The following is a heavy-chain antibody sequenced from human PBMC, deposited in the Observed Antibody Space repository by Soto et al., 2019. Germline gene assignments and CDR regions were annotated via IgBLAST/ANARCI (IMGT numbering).Heavy chain of an antibody. CDR1: GYTFTGYY. CDR3: ARTIFGVVIVAGWFDP. CDR2: ISANNGGT. Sequence: GASVQVSCKASGYTFTGYYMHWVRQAPGQGLEWMGWISANNGGTNYAQKLQGRVTMTTDTSTSTAYMELRSLRSDDTAVYYCARTIFGVVIVAGWFDPWGQGTLVTVSS. V-gene: IGHV1-18*04. J-gene: IGHJ5*02. D-gene: IGHD3-3*01.